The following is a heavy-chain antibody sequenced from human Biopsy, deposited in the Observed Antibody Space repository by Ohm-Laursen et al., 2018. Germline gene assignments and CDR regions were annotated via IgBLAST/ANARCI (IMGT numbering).Heavy chain of an antibody. Sequence: GTLSLTCTVSGGSFTGHYWSWIRQLPGKGLEWIGSIFYRGSTHYKPSLKSRVNISVDTSKNQFSLKLNSVTAADTAVYYCARDYDTSGYYYVSWGQGTLVTVSS. CDR1: GGSFTGHY. CDR2: IFYRGST. V-gene: IGHV4-39*01. J-gene: IGHJ5*02. CDR3: ARDYDTSGYYYVS. D-gene: IGHD3-22*01.